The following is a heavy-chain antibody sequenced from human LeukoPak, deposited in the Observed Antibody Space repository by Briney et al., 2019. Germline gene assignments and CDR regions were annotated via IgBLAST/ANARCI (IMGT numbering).Heavy chain of an antibody. D-gene: IGHD5-24*01. CDR1: GFTFSDYY. Sequence: GWSLRLSCAASGFTFSDYYMSWIRQAPGKGLEWVSYISSSGSTIYYADSVKGRFTISRDNAKNSLYLQMNSLRAEDTAVYYCARDSHRWLQRGVTFDYWGQGTLVTVSS. V-gene: IGHV3-11*01. CDR2: ISSSGSTI. J-gene: IGHJ4*02. CDR3: ARDSHRWLQRGVTFDY.